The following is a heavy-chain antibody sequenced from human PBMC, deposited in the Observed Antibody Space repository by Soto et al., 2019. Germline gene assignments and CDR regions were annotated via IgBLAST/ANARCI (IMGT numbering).Heavy chain of an antibody. CDR3: ARAFCSGGSCDIDY. Sequence: QVQLVQSGGEVKKPGAAVKVSCKASGYTFTTFGIGWVRQAPGQGLEWMGWISAYSGNTEYPEKLQGRVTMTIDTSTRTTHMELRSLRPDDTAVYYCARAFCSGGSCDIDYWGQGALVTVSS. CDR1: GYTFTTFG. V-gene: IGHV1-18*01. D-gene: IGHD2-15*01. CDR2: ISAYSGNT. J-gene: IGHJ4*02.